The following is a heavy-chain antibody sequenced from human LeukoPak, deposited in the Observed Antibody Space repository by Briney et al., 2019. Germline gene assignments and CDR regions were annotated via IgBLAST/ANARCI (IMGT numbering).Heavy chain of an antibody. CDR2: INTNTGNP. D-gene: IGHD4/OR15-4a*01. V-gene: IGHV7-4-1*02. Sequence: GASVRVSCKASGYTFTSYAMNWVRQAPGQGLEWMGWINTNTGNPTYAQGFTGRFVFSLDTSVNTAYLQISSLKAEDTAVYYCARTRPWGMTMRIAVDYWGQGTLVTVSS. CDR1: GYTFTSYA. J-gene: IGHJ4*02. CDR3: ARTRPWGMTMRIAVDY.